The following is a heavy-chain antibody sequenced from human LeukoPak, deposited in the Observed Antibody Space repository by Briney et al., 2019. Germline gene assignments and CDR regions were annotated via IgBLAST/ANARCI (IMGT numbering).Heavy chain of an antibody. D-gene: IGHD3-3*01. V-gene: IGHV4-61*05. J-gene: IGHJ5*02. Sequence: PSETLSLTCTVSGGSISSSSYYWGWIRQPPGKGLEWIGYIYYSGSTNYNPSLKSRVTISVDTSKNQFSLKLSSVTAADTAVYYCARGYDFWSGSISRFDPWGQGTLVTVSS. CDR3: ARGYDFWSGSISRFDP. CDR2: IYYSGST. CDR1: GGSISSSSYY.